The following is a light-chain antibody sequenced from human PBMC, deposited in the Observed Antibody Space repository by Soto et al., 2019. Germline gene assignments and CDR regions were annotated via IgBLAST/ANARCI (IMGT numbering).Light chain of an antibody. CDR3: QQYGSSST. J-gene: IGKJ1*01. CDR1: QSVSNNY. V-gene: IGKV3-20*01. Sequence: DSVVTLYRVALYLSPVERATLSCRASQSVSNNYLAWYQQKPGQAPRLLIYGASNRATGIPDRFSGSGSGTDFTLTISRLEPEDFAVYYCQQYGSSSTFGQGTKVAIK. CDR2: GAS.